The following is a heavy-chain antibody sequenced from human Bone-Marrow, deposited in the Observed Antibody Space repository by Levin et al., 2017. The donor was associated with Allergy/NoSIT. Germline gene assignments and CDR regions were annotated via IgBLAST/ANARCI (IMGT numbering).Heavy chain of an antibody. J-gene: IGHJ4*02. CDR1: GFTFSTYG. Sequence: QAGGSLRLSCTASGFTFSTYGIHWVRQAPGKGLEWLAFILYDGSNKHYADSVKGRFTTSKDNSKNTAYLQINSLRVEDTAVYYCTKDRTSAWAIDQWGQGTLVTVSS. D-gene: IGHD6-19*01. CDR3: TKDRTSAWAIDQ. CDR2: ILYDGSNK. V-gene: IGHV3-30*18.